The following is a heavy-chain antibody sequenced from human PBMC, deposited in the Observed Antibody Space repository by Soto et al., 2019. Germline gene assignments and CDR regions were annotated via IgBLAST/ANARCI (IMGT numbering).Heavy chain of an antibody. V-gene: IGHV1-18*01. Sequence: QVQLVQSGAEVKKPGASVKVSCKASGYTFTSNGISWVRQAPGQGLEWMGWISAYNGNTNYAQKLQGRVTMTTDTPTTTAYMKQRSLRSDDTAVYYCAREAGRFARFDPWGQGTLVTVSS. CDR2: ISAYNGNT. CDR3: AREAGRFARFDP. J-gene: IGHJ5*02. CDR1: GYTFTSNG. D-gene: IGHD1-26*01.